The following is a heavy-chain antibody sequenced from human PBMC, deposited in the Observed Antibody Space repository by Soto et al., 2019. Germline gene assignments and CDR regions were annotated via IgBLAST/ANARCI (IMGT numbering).Heavy chain of an antibody. Sequence: PSETLSLTCTVSGDSISSYYWSWIRQPPGKGLEWIGYIDHSGSTNYNPSLKSRVTISADTSKNQLSLKLSSMTAADTAVYYCARYRREAVAGYTLDNWGQGILVTVSS. J-gene: IGHJ4*02. D-gene: IGHD6-13*01. CDR3: ARYRREAVAGYTLDN. CDR2: IDHSGST. V-gene: IGHV4-59*01. CDR1: GDSISSYY.